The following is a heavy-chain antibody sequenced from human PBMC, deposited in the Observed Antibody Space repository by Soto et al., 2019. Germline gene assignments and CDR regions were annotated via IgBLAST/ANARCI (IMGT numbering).Heavy chain of an antibody. CDR1: GVGFDEYG. V-gene: IGHV3-20*04. Sequence: EVSLVESVGGVVRPGGSLRLSCAASGVGFDEYGMSWVRQGPGKGLEWVSGINRHGDSTGYADSVKGRFTISRDNAKNSLYLQMHGLRAEETAFYYCARDHRWGYEYGDYGDSWGQGTLVTVSS. D-gene: IGHD4-17*01. J-gene: IGHJ4*02. CDR2: INRHGDST. CDR3: ARDHRWGYEYGDYGDS.